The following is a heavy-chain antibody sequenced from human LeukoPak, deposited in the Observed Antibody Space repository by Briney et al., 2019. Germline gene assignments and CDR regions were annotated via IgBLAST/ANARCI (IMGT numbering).Heavy chain of an antibody. V-gene: IGHV3-74*01. D-gene: IGHD6-19*01. CDR3: ARPPYSSGSFDL. Sequence: PGGSLRLSCAASGFTFSTYSMNWARQAPGKGLVWVSRIDSDGSSTTYADSVKGRFTISRDNAKNTLYLQMNSLRAEDTAVYYCARPPYSSGSFDLWGRGTLVTVSS. CDR1: GFTFSTYS. CDR2: IDSDGSST. J-gene: IGHJ2*01.